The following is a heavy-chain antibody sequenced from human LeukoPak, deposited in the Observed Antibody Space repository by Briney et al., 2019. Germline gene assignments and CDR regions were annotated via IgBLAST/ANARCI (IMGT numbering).Heavy chain of an antibody. V-gene: IGHV1-8*01. Sequence: ASVKVSCKASGYTFTSYDINWVRQATGQGLEWMGWMNPNSGNTGYAQKFQGRVTMTRNTSITTAYMELSSRRSEDTAVYYCARALSWTTDSYYYMDVWGKGTTVTVS. D-gene: IGHD3/OR15-3a*01. CDR1: GYTFTSYD. CDR3: ARALSWTTDSYYYMDV. CDR2: MNPNSGNT. J-gene: IGHJ6*03.